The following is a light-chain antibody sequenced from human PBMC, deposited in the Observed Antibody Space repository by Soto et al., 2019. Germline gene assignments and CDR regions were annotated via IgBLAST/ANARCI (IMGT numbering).Light chain of an antibody. CDR3: AAWDDSLSGWV. J-gene: IGLJ3*02. V-gene: IGLV1-47*02. CDR2: NND. CDR1: SSNIGSNY. Sequence: QSVLTQPPSASGTPGQRVTMSCSGRSSNIGSNYVYWYQQLPGSAPKLLIYNNDQRPSGVLDRFSGSKSGTSASLAISGLRSEDEADYYCAAWDDSLSGWVFGGGPKLTVL.